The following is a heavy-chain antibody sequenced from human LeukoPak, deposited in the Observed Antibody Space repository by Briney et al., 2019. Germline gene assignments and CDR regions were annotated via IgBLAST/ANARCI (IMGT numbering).Heavy chain of an antibody. CDR1: GYTFTSYG. D-gene: IGHD3-10*01. CDR2: ISAYNGNT. V-gene: IGHV1-18*01. Sequence: ASVKVSCKASGYTFTSYGISWVRQAPGQGLEWMGWISAYNGNTNYAQKLQGRVTMTTDTSTSTAYMELRSLRSDDTAVYYCARVTGLDYYGSGSYSPWYYYMDVWGKGTTVTISS. J-gene: IGHJ6*03. CDR3: ARVTGLDYYGSGSYSPWYYYMDV.